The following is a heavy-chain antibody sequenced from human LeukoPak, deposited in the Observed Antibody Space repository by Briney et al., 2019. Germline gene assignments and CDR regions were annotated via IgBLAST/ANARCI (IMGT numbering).Heavy chain of an antibody. J-gene: IGHJ4*02. CDR3: ARQADDGYFDY. CDR2: IYHSGST. Sequence: PSETLSLTCTVSGGSISSSSYYWGWIRQPPGKGLEWIGYIYHSGSTYYNPSLKSRVTISVDRSKNQFSLKLSSVTAADTAVYYCARQADDGYFDYWGQGTLVTVSS. D-gene: IGHD1-1*01. CDR1: GGSISSSSYY. V-gene: IGHV4-30-2*01.